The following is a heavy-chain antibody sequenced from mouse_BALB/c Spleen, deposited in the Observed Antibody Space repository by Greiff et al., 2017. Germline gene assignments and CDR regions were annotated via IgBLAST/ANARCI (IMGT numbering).Heavy chain of an antibody. D-gene: IGHD4-1*01. V-gene: IGHV2-9*02. Sequence: VQLKESGPGLVAPSQSLSITCTVSGFSLTSYGVHWVRQPPGKGLEWLGLIWAGGSTNYNSALMSRLSISKDNSKSQVFLKMNSLQTDDTAMYYCARLTGTPYWYFDVWGAGTTVTVSS. CDR3: ARLTGTPYWYFDV. J-gene: IGHJ1*01. CDR1: GFSLTSYG. CDR2: IWAGGST.